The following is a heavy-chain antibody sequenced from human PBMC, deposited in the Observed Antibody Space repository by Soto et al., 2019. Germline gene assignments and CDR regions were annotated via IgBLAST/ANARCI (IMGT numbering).Heavy chain of an antibody. D-gene: IGHD3-22*01. CDR1: GGTFSSFA. CDR3: ARVESTYYDSSGYYWFDP. V-gene: IGHV1-69*01. J-gene: IGHJ5*02. CDR2: FIPLFQTT. Sequence: QVQLVQSGAEVKRPGSSVKVSCKASGGTFSSFAISWVRQAPGQGLEWMGGFIPLFQTTNYAQRFQGRVTITADEPTSTAYMELSSLRSEDTAVYYCARVESTYYDSSGYYWFDPWGQGTLVTVSS.